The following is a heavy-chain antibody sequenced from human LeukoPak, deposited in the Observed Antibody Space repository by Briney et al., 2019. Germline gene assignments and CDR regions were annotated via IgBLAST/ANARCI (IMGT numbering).Heavy chain of an antibody. CDR3: ARGGTGYYGEIYYYYYYGMDV. D-gene: IGHD3/OR15-3a*01. J-gene: IGHJ6*02. CDR1: GLTFSSHW. Sequence: AGGSLRLSCAASGLTFSSHWMHWVRQAPGKGLEWVSAISGSGGSTYYADSVKGRFTISRDNSKNTLYLQMNSLRAEDTAVYYCARGGTGYYGEIYYYYYYGMDVWGQGTTVTVSS. V-gene: IGHV3-23*01. CDR2: ISGSGGST.